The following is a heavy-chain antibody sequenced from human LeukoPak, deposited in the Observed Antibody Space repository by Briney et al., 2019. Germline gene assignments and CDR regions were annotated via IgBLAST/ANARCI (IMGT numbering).Heavy chain of an antibody. CDR3: ARDLIVGTTIRYYFDY. V-gene: IGHV3-48*01. CDR2: IRNSDGMT. CDR1: GFSINTYT. J-gene: IGHJ4*02. D-gene: IGHD1-26*01. Sequence: PGQSLRLSCDASGFSINTYTMYWVRQAPGQGLEWVSGIRNSDGMTYYADSVKGRFTISRDNAKNSLYLQMNSLRAEDTAVYYCARDLIVGTTIRYYFDYWGQGTLVTVSS.